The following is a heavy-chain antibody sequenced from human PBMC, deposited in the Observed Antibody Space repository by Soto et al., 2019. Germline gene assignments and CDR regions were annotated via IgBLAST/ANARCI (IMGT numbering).Heavy chain of an antibody. V-gene: IGHV2-5*02. CDR1: GFSLSTRGVA. D-gene: IGHD5-12*01. CDR3: AHRPRGYAYYFDY. J-gene: IGHJ4*02. Sequence: QITLKESGPTLVKPTQTLTLTCTFSGFSLSTRGVAVGWFRQPPGKALEWLALSYWDEDKGYSPSLKSRLTITDDTSKNQVVLTMTHMDPVDTATYYCAHRPRGYAYYFDYWGQGTLVTVSS. CDR2: SYWDEDK.